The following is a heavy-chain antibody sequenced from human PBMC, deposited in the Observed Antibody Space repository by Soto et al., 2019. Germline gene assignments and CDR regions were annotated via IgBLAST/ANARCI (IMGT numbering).Heavy chain of an antibody. CDR1: GGSISSGGYY. J-gene: IGHJ4*02. D-gene: IGHD3-9*01. CDR2: IYYSGST. V-gene: IGHV4-31*03. CDR3: ARGKNFDILTGYYTSVYFDY. Sequence: PSETLSLTCTVSGGSISSGGYYWSWIRQHPGKGLEWIGYIYYSGSTYYNPSLKSRVTISVDTSKNQFSLKLSSVTAADTAVYYCARGKNFDILTGYYTSVYFDYWGQGNLVTVS.